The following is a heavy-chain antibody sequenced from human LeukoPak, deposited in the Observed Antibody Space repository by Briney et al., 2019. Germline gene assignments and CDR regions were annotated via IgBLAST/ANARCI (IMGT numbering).Heavy chain of an antibody. V-gene: IGHV4-39*07. CDR3: ARGPAVGYSYGYGPEY. J-gene: IGHJ4*02. CDR2: IYYSGST. Sequence: TSEILSLTCTVSGGSISSSSYYWGWIRQPPGKGLEWIGSIYYSGSTYYNPSLKSRVTISVDTSKNQFSLKLSSVTAADTAVYYCARGPAVGYSYGYGPEYWGQGTLVTVSS. D-gene: IGHD5-18*01. CDR1: GGSISSSSYY.